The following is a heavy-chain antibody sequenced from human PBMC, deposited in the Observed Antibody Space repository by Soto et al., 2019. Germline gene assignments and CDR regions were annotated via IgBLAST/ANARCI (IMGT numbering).Heavy chain of an antibody. CDR3: ARISSTSSHLDY. D-gene: IGHD6-6*01. CDR2: INPNSGGT. V-gene: IGHV1-2*02. Sequence: QVQLVQSGAEVKKPGASVKVSCKASGYNLTGYYMHWVRQAPGQGLEWMGWINPNSGGTNYAQKFQGRVTMTRDTSISTAYMELSRLRSDDTAVYSCARISSTSSHLDYWGQGTLVTVSS. J-gene: IGHJ4*02. CDR1: GYNLTGYY.